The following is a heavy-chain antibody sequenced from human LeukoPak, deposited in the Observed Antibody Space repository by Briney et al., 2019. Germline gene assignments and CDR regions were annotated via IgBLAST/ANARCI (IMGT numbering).Heavy chain of an antibody. CDR1: GFTVSSNY. D-gene: IGHD1-7*01. CDR3: AKDREGTTFDN. Sequence: PGGSLRLSCAASGFTVSSNYMSWVRQAPGKGLEWVSVIYSGDSTYYADSVKGRFTISRDNSKNTLYLQMNTLRAEDTAVYYCAKDREGTTFDNWGQGTLVTVSS. CDR2: IYSGDST. V-gene: IGHV3-66*01. J-gene: IGHJ4*02.